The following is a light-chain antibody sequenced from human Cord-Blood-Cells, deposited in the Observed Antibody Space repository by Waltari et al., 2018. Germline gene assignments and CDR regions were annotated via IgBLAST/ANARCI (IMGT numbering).Light chain of an antibody. V-gene: IGLV2-23*03. J-gene: IGLJ2*01. CDR2: EGS. CDR1: RRDVGSYNL. CDR3: CSYAGSSTFVV. Sequence: QSALTQPASVSGSPGQSITISCTGTRRDVGSYNLVSCYPQHPGKAPKLMIYEGSKRPSGVSNRFSGSKSGNTASLTISGLQAEDEADYYCCSYAGSSTFVVFGGGTKLTVL.